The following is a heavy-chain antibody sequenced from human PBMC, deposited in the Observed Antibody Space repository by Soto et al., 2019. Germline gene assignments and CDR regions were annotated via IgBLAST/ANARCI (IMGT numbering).Heavy chain of an antibody. V-gene: IGHV4-61*01. D-gene: IGHD3-10*01. CDR3: ARRQGGSGSLTFDY. Sequence: PSETLSLTCTVSGGSVSSGSYYWSWIRQPPGKGLEWIGYIYYSGSTNYNPSLKSRVTISVDTSKNQFSLRLSSVTAADTAVYYCARRQGGSGSLTFDYWGQGTLVTVSS. CDR2: IYYSGST. J-gene: IGHJ4*02. CDR1: GGSVSSGSYY.